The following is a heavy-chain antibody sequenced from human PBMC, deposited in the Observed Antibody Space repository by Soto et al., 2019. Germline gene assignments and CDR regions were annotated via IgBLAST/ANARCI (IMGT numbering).Heavy chain of an antibody. D-gene: IGHD2-2*01. J-gene: IGHJ4*02. CDR1: GFTFSSYG. Sequence: EVQLVDSGGGLVQPGGSLRLSCAASGFTFSSYGMHWVRQAPGKGLEWVSSISSSTSTIDYADSVKGRFTISRDNAKNSLYLQMNSLRDEDTAVYYCARDPSCYYYFDFWGQGILVTVSS. CDR3: ARDPSCYYYFDF. CDR2: ISSSTSTI. V-gene: IGHV3-48*02.